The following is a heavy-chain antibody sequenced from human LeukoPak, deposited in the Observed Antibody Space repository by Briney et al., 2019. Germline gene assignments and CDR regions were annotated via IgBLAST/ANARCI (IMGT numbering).Heavy chain of an antibody. CDR3: ARLQVVGATRWFDS. CDR1: GFAVSRNF. D-gene: IGHD1-26*01. Sequence: GGSLRLSCAASGFAVSRNFMSWVRQAPGKGLEWVSFIYCGGNTHYADSVRGRFTVSRDNADNTLYLQMNSLRAEDTALYYCARLQVVGATRWFDSWGQGTLVTVSS. V-gene: IGHV3-53*01. J-gene: IGHJ5*01. CDR2: IYCGGNT.